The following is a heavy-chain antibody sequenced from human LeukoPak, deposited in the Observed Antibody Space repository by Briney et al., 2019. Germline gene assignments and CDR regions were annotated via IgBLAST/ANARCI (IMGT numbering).Heavy chain of an antibody. D-gene: IGHD2-2*01. J-gene: IGHJ4*02. CDR2: IRYDGSNE. CDR3: ATGYCSSTSCPLDY. Sequence: GGSLRLSCAASGFTFSSYGMHWVRQAPGKGLEWVAFIRYDGSNEYYADSVKGRFTISRDNSKNTLYLQVNSLRAEDTAVYYCATGYCSSTSCPLDYWGQGTLVTVSS. CDR1: GFTFSSYG. V-gene: IGHV3-30*02.